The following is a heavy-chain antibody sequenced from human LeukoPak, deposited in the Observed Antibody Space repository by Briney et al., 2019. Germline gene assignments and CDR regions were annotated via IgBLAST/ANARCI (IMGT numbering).Heavy chain of an antibody. V-gene: IGHV1-18*04. CDR2: ISAYNGNT. J-gene: IGHJ4*02. Sequence: ASVKVSCKASGYTFTSYGISWVRQAPGQGLEWMGWISAYNGNTNYAQKLQGRVTMTTDTSTSTAYMELRSLRSDDTAVYYCVRDILTGYLFDYWGQGTLVTVSS. CDR1: GYTFTSYG. CDR3: VRDILTGYLFDY. D-gene: IGHD3-9*01.